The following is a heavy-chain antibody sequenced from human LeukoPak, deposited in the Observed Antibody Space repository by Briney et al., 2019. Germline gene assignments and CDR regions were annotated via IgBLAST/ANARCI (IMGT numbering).Heavy chain of an antibody. Sequence: GASVKVSCKASGYTFTSYYMHWVRQAPGQGLEWMGWINPNSGGTNYAQKFQGRVTMTRDTSISTAYMELSRLRSDDAAVYYCARVGGGRAYCGGDCYLGYWGQGTLVTVSS. J-gene: IGHJ4*02. V-gene: IGHV1-2*02. CDR1: GYTFTSYY. D-gene: IGHD2-21*01. CDR2: INPNSGGT. CDR3: ARVGGGRAYCGGDCYLGY.